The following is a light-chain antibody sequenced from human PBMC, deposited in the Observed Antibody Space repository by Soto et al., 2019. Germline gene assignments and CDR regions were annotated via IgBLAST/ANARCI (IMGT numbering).Light chain of an antibody. CDR3: QQYGSSPPYT. V-gene: IGKV3-20*01. CDR2: GAS. Sequence: PGETATLSCRASQGVSSTYLAWYQQRPGQAPRLLIYGASSRATGVPDRFSASGSGTDFTLTISRLEPEDFAMYYCQQYGSSPPYTFGQGTKVDIK. J-gene: IGKJ2*01. CDR1: QGVSSTY.